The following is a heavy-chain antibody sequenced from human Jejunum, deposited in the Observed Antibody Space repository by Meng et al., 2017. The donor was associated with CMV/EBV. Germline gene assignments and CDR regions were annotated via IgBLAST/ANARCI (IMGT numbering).Heavy chain of an antibody. D-gene: IGHD7-27*01. V-gene: IGHV3-23*01. J-gene: IGHJ4*02. Sequence: EVQLLESGGVLVQPGESLRLSCVASGFSFSTYAMGWVRQAPGKGLEWVSGITSGHTTYYADSVKGRFTISRDNSKNSLFLQMNSLTPDDSAIFYCAKRGPTGEPFIDSWGQGTLVTVSS. CDR1: GFSFSTYA. CDR3: AKRGPTGEPFIDS. CDR2: ITSGHTT.